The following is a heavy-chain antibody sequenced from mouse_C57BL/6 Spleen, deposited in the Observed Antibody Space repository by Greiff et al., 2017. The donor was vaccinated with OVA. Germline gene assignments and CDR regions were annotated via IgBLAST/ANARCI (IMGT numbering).Heavy chain of an antibody. J-gene: IGHJ2*01. Sequence: EVKLQESGGGLVKPGGSLKLSCAASGFTFSSYAMSWVRQTPEKRLEWVATISDGGSYTYYPDNVKGRFTISRDNAKNNLYLQMSHLKSEDTAMYYCAREGFLYYGSSPYYFDYWGQGTTLTVSS. CDR1: GFTFSSYA. CDR3: AREGFLYYGSSPYYFDY. CDR2: ISDGGSYT. V-gene: IGHV5-4*01. D-gene: IGHD1-1*01.